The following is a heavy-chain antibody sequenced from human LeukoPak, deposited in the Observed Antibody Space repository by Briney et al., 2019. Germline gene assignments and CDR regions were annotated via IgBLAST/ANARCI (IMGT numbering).Heavy chain of an antibody. J-gene: IGHJ4*02. Sequence: SETLSLTCTVSGVSFSNYYWSWIRQPGGKGLEWIGRIYSSGTTNYNASLKSRVTMSVDTSKNQFSLKLSSVTAADTAVYYCARGKSGYYNFDYWGQGTLVTVSS. V-gene: IGHV4-4*07. D-gene: IGHD3-3*01. CDR2: IYSSGTT. CDR1: GVSFSNYY. CDR3: ARGKSGYYNFDY.